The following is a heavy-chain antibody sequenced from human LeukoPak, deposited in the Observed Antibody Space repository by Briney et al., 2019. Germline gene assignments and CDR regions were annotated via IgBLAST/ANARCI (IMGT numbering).Heavy chain of an antibody. CDR1: GGSISSDHYY. D-gene: IGHD1-26*01. J-gene: IGHJ2*01. Sequence: PSETLSLTCTVSGGSISSDHYYWGWIRQPPGKGLEWIGSIYYSGNSYYNPSLKSRVTMSVDTSKNQFSLKVSSVTAADTAVYYCAGPAGTYWYFDLWGRGTLVTVSS. CDR2: IYYSGNS. V-gene: IGHV4-39*07. CDR3: AGPAGTYWYFDL.